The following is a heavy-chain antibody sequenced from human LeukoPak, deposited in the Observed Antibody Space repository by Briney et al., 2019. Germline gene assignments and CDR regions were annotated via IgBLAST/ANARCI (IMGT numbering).Heavy chain of an antibody. CDR1: GFTFSSYA. V-gene: IGHV3-64*01. J-gene: IGHJ4*02. Sequence: GGSLRLSCAASGFTFSSYAMHWVRQAPGKGLEYVSAISSNGGSTYCANSVKGRFTISRDNSKNTLYLQMGSLRAEDMAVYYCARDISYDSSGLMGLFDYWGQGTLVTVSS. D-gene: IGHD3-22*01. CDR3: ARDISYDSSGLMGLFDY. CDR2: ISSNGGST.